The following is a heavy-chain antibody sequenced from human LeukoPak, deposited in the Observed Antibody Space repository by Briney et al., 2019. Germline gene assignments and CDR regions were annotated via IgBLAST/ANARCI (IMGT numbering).Heavy chain of an antibody. D-gene: IGHD4-17*01. Sequence: GRSLRLSCAASGFTFSSYGMHWVRQAPGKGLEWVAVIWYDGSNNYYADSVKGRFTISRDNSKNTLYLQMNSLRAEDTAVYYCARDRYGDLDYYYGMDVWGQGTTVTVSS. J-gene: IGHJ6*02. V-gene: IGHV3-33*01. CDR3: ARDRYGDLDYYYGMDV. CDR1: GFTFSSYG. CDR2: IWYDGSNN.